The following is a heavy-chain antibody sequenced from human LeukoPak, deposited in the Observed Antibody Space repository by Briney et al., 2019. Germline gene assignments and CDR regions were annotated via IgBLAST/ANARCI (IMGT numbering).Heavy chain of an antibody. Sequence: GGSLRLSCAASGFNFDTYGMSWVRQAPGKGLEWLSSISDSGKNVYYADSVKGRFTISRHNSKNTLCIQMNSLSVEDTAVYYCAKRVEYKSPSGGYFDYWGQGTLVTVSS. J-gene: IGHJ4*02. D-gene: IGHD2-8*02. V-gene: IGHV3-23*01. CDR3: AKRVEYKSPSGGYFDY. CDR1: GFNFDTYG. CDR2: ISDSGKNV.